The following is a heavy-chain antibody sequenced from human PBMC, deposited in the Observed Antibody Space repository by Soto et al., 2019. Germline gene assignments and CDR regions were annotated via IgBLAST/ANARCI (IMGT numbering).Heavy chain of an antibody. V-gene: IGHV4-61*01. Sequence: QVQLQESGPGLVKPSETLSLTCTVSDGSVSSGSYYWSWIRQPPGKGLEWIGYIYYRGSTNYNPSLKSRATISVDTSTNQFSLKMSSVTAADTAVYHCARGNYGSGSYYTVDWFDPWGQGTLVTVSP. J-gene: IGHJ5*02. CDR1: DGSVSSGSYY. CDR3: ARGNYGSGSYYTVDWFDP. CDR2: IYYRGST. D-gene: IGHD3-10*01.